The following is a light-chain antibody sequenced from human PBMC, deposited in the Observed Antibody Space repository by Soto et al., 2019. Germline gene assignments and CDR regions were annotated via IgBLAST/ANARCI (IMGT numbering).Light chain of an antibody. CDR2: EVT. J-gene: IGLJ3*02. V-gene: IGLV2-8*01. CDR3: SSYAGSNILV. CDR1: SSDVGGYNY. Sequence: SALTQPPSASGSPGQSVTISCTGTSSDVGGYNYVSWYQQHPGKVPKLMIYEVTKRPSGVPDRFSGSKSGNTASLTVSGLQAEDEADYYCSSYAGSNILVFGGGTKLTVL.